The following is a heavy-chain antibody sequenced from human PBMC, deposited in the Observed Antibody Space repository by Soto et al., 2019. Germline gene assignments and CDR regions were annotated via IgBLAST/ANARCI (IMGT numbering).Heavy chain of an antibody. V-gene: IGHV1-69*13. D-gene: IGHD2-2*01. Sequence: SVKVSCKASGGTFSSYAISWVRQAPGQGLEWMGGIIPIFGTANNAQKFQGRVTITADESTSTAYMELSSLRSEDTAVYYCARDSYCSSTSCYYDYWGQGTLVTVSS. CDR3: ARDSYCSSTSCYYDY. CDR1: GGTFSSYA. CDR2: IIPIFGTA. J-gene: IGHJ4*02.